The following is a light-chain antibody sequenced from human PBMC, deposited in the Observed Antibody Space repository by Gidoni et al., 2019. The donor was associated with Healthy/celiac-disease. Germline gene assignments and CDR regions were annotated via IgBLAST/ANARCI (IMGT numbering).Light chain of an antibody. CDR3: QQYNNWLT. CDR2: GAS. Sequence: EIVMTQSPATLSVSPGERATLSCRASQSVSSNLAWYQQKPGQAPRLLIYGASTRATGIPARFSGSGSGTEFTLTISRLQSEDFAVYYCQQYNNWLTFGQXTKVEIK. J-gene: IGKJ1*01. V-gene: IGKV3-15*01. CDR1: QSVSSN.